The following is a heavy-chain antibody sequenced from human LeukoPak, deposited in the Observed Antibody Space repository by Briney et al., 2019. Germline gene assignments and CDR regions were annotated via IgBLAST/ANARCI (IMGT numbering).Heavy chain of an antibody. J-gene: IGHJ4*02. D-gene: IGHD6-19*01. CDR3: TRDGGRCGYSSGWCLFDY. CDR2: IIPFFGTA. CDR1: GGALSYYS. V-gene: IGHV1-69*06. Sequence: SSVKVSCKASGGALSYYSISWLRPAPPKGVAWMGRIIPFFGTATYTQKFQGRVTITADKSTSTAYMELSSLRSEDTAVYYCTRDGGRCGYSSGWCLFDYWGQGTLVTVSS.